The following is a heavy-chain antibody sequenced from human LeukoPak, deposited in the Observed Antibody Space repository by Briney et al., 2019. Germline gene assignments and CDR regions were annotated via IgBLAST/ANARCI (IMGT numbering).Heavy chain of an antibody. Sequence: GGSLRLSCAASGFTFRMSWVRQAPGKGLEWVANIKTDGSEKYYVDSLKGRFTISRDNAKNSLYLQMNNLRDEDTAVYYCVPHGVNTINYWGQGTLVTVSS. CDR2: IKTDGSEK. D-gene: IGHD2-21*01. J-gene: IGHJ4*02. V-gene: IGHV3-7*01. CDR3: VPHGVNTINY. CDR1: GFTFR.